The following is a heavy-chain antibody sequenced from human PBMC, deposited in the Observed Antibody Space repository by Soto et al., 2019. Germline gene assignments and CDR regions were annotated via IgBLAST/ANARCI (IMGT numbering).Heavy chain of an antibody. V-gene: IGHV4-4*02. D-gene: IGHD5-18*01. CDR1: GGSINRTNW. CDR3: ARLRTSVLAESVTPNFDS. CDR2: SHHGGSF. Sequence: QLQLQDSGPGLVKPSGTLSLTCTVSGGSINRTNWWRWVGQPPGMGLAGVWASHHGGSFNFNSSLGSRISMSADKSKNQFSLKLHSVTAADTAVYFCARLRTSVLAESVTPNFDSWGQGTLVTLSS. J-gene: IGHJ4*01.